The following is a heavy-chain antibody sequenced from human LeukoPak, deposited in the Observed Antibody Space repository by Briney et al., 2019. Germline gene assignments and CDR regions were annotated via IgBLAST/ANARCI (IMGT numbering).Heavy chain of an antibody. J-gene: IGHJ4*02. Sequence: GASVKVSCKASGYTFTDYFMHWVRQAPGQGLEWMGWINPNSGGTHYAQKFQGRVTMTRDTSNSTAYMELSRLRSDDTAVYYCAGDPGYSSPRGDYWGQGTLVTVSS. CDR2: INPNSGGT. D-gene: IGHD5-18*01. CDR1: GYTFTDYF. CDR3: AGDPGYSSPRGDY. V-gene: IGHV1-2*02.